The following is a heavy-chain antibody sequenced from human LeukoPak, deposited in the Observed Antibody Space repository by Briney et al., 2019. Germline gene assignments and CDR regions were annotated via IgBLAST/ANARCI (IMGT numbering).Heavy chain of an antibody. CDR1: GFTLGSYW. Sequence: GGSLRLSCAASGFTLGSYWMSWVRQAPGKGLEWVANINKDGSGQYYVDSVRGRFTISRDNAKNSLYLQMNSLRAEDSAVYYCARDPDYGDPGPFWDSWGLGTLVNVSS. D-gene: IGHD4-17*01. CDR3: ARDPDYGDPGPFWDS. J-gene: IGHJ4*02. CDR2: INKDGSGQ. V-gene: IGHV3-7*01.